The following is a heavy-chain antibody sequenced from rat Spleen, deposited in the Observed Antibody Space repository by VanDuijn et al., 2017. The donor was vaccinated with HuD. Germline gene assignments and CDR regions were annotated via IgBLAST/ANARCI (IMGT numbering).Heavy chain of an antibody. V-gene: IGHV2-43*01. CDR1: GFSLTSYH. Sequence: QVQLKESGPGLVQPSQTLSLTCTVSGFSLTSYHVSWVRQPPGKSLVWMGTIWAGGGTQYNSALKSRLSISKDTSKSQVFLKVNSLQTEDTATYYCARQGYGGYDDWFAYWGQGTLVTVSS. D-gene: IGHD1-11*01. CDR2: IWAGGGT. J-gene: IGHJ3*01. CDR3: ARQGYGGYDDWFAY.